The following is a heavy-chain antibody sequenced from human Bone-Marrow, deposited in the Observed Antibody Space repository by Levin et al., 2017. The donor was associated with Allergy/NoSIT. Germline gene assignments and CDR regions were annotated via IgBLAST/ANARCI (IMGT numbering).Heavy chain of an antibody. CDR3: AKAPYSSSFWYGMDV. J-gene: IGHJ6*02. D-gene: IGHD6-13*01. V-gene: IGHV3-30*18. CDR2: ISYDGSNK. Sequence: PGGSLRLSCAASGFTFSSYGMHWVRQAPGKGLEWVAVISYDGSNKYYADSVKGRFTISRDNSKNTLYLQMNSLRAEDTAVYYCAKAPYSSSFWYGMDVWGQGTTVTVSS. CDR1: GFTFSSYG.